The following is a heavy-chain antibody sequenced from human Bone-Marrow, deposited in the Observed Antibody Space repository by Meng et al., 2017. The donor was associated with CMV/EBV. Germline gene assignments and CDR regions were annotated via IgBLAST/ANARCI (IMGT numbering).Heavy chain of an antibody. CDR3: ARDVHYYDSSGYLSWFDP. CDR2: IYYSGNTYSGST. D-gene: IGHD3-22*01. Sequence: SETLSLTCNVSGDSVISSRFYWGWIRQSPGQGLEWIGSIYYSGNTYSGSTYYNASLKSRVTMSVDTSKNEFSLRLSSVTAADTAVYYCARDVHYYDSSGYLSWFDPWGQGTLVTVSS. J-gene: IGHJ5*02. V-gene: IGHV4-39*07. CDR1: GDSVISSRFY.